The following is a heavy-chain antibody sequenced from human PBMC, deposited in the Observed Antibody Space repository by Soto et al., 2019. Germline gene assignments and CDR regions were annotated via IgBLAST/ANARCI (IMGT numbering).Heavy chain of an antibody. CDR3: ATAAGLYCGGDCYQRNDAFDI. CDR2: IDTEDGET. V-gene: IGHV1-24*01. Sequence: ASVKVSCKASGYSLTSYGNSWVRQAPGQRLEWMGCIDTEDGETIYAQKFQGRVTMTEDTSTDTAYMELSSLRSEDTAVYYCATAAGLYCGGDCYQRNDAFDIWGQGTRVTV. CDR1: GYSLTSYG. D-gene: IGHD2-21*02. J-gene: IGHJ3*02.